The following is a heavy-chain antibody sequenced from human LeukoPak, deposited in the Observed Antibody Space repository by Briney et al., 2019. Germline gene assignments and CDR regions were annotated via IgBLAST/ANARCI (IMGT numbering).Heavy chain of an antibody. J-gene: IGHJ3*02. CDR1: GFTFSYYA. V-gene: IGHV3-23*01. CDR3: AKDTHYYGSSGYKADAFDI. D-gene: IGHD3-22*01. Sequence: GGSLRLSCAASGFTFSYYAMNWVRQAPGKGLEWVSGISGSGGSTYYADSVKGLFTISRDNSKNTLYLQMSSLRAEDTAVYYCAKDTHYYGSSGYKADAFDIWGQGTMVTVSS. CDR2: ISGSGGST.